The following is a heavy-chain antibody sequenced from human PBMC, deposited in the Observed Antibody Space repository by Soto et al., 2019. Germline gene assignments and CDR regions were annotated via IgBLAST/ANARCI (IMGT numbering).Heavy chain of an antibody. CDR1: GGSISSGGYY. D-gene: IGHD6-19*01. CDR2: IYYSGST. CDR3: ARDRVAGSVGQTFDY. J-gene: IGHJ4*02. V-gene: IGHV4-31*03. Sequence: SETLSLTCTVSGGSISSGGYYWSWIRQHPGKGLEWIGYIYYSGSTYYNPSLKSRVTISVDTSKNQFSLKLSSVTAADTAVYYCARDRVAGSVGQTFDYWGQGTLVTVSS.